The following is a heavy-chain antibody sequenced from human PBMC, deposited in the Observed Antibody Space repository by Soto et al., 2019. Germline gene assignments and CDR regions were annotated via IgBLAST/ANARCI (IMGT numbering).Heavy chain of an antibody. V-gene: IGHV3-30*18. D-gene: IGHD2-2*01. CDR1: GFTFSSYG. CDR2: ISYGGSNK. J-gene: IGHJ5*02. Sequence: QVQLVESGGGVVQPGRSLKLSCAASGFTFSSYGMHWVRQAPGKGLEWVAVISYGGSNKYYADSVKGRFTISRDNSKNTLHLQRNIRRAEDTAVYYCAKDNCISTSCYRLYNWFDPWGQGTLVTVSS. CDR3: AKDNCISTSCYRLYNWFDP.